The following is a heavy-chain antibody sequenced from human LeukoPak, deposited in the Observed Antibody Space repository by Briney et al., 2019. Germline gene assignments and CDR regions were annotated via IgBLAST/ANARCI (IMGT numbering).Heavy chain of an antibody. CDR3: ARSFLSIAAAATDY. Sequence: PGGSLRLSCAASGFTFSSYSMNWVRQAPGKGLEWVSSISSSSSYIYYADSVKGRFTISRNNAKNSLYLQMNSLRAEDTAVYYCARSFLSIAAAATDYWGQGTLVTVSS. D-gene: IGHD6-13*01. CDR2: ISSSSSYI. J-gene: IGHJ4*02. V-gene: IGHV3-21*01. CDR1: GFTFSSYS.